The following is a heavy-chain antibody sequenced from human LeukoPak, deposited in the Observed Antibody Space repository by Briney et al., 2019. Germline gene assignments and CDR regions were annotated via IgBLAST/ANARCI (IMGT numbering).Heavy chain of an antibody. CDR2: INPNSGGT. CDR1: GYTFTGYY. J-gene: IGHJ6*03. CDR3: AREWVVPASYYYYYYMDV. Sequence: ASVKVSCKASGYTFTGYYMHWVRQAPGQGLEWMGWINPNSGGTNYAQKFQGRVTMTRDTSISTAYMELSRLRSDDTAVYYCAREWVVPASYYYYYYMDVWGKGTTVTISS. D-gene: IGHD2-2*01. V-gene: IGHV1-2*02.